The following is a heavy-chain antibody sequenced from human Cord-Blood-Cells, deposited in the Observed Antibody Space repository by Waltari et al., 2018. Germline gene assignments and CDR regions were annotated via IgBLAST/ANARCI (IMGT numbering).Heavy chain of an antibody. CDR2: IKQDGSEK. Sequence: EVQLVESGGGLVQPGGSLRPSCAASGFTFRSYWMSWVRQAPGKGLEWVANIKQDGSEKYYVDSVKGRFTISRDNAKNSLYLQMNSLRAEDTAVYYCARDFVVVVAATLADYWGQGTLVTVSS. CDR1: GFTFRSYW. D-gene: IGHD2-15*01. CDR3: ARDFVVVVAATLADY. J-gene: IGHJ4*02. V-gene: IGHV3-7*01.